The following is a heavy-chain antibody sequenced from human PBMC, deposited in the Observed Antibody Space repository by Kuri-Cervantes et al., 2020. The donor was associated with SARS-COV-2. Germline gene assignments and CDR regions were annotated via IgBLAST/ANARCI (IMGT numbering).Heavy chain of an antibody. CDR1: GGSISSYY. CDR3: ARGYSLIDY. J-gene: IGHJ4*02. Sequence: SETLSLTCTVSGGSISSYYWSWIRQPPGKGLEWIGYIYYSGSTNYNPSLKSRVTISVDTSKNQFSLKLSSVTAADTAVYYCARGYSLIDYWGRGTLVTVSS. D-gene: IGHD5-18*01. CDR2: IYYSGST. V-gene: IGHV4-59*01.